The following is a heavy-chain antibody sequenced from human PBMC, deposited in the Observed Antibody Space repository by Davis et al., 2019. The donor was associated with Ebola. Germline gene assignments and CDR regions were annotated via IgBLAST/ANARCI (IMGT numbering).Heavy chain of an antibody. CDR2: IIPIIDTP. CDR3: ARDFDGGNYYFDY. Sequence: SVTVSCKTSGGPFSSHPIIWVRQAPRQGLEWMGGIIPIIDTPHYAQKFQGRITITADASTSTAYMELSSLRSEDTATYFCARDFDGGNYYFDYWGPGTTVTVAS. J-gene: IGHJ4*02. CDR1: GGPFSSHP. D-gene: IGHD3-9*01. V-gene: IGHV1-69*13.